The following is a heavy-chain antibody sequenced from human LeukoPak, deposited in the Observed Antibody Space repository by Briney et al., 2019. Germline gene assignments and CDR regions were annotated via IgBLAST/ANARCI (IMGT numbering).Heavy chain of an antibody. CDR3: ARDSGYSYGYWYY. D-gene: IGHD5-18*01. CDR1: GGSFSGYY. V-gene: IGHV4-34*01. J-gene: IGHJ4*02. Sequence: SETLSLTCAVYGGSFSGYYWSWIRQPPGKGLEWIGEINHSGSTNYNPSLKSRVTISVDTSKNQFSLKLSSVTAADTAVYYCARDSGYSYGYWYYWGQGTLVTVSS. CDR2: INHSGST.